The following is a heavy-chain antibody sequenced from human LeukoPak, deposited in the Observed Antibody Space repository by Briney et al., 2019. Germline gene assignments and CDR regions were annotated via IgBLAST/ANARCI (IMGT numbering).Heavy chain of an antibody. V-gene: IGHV1-18*01. CDR1: GYTFTSYG. CDR2: ISAYNGNT. D-gene: IGHD3-22*01. J-gene: IGHJ4*02. CDR3: ARDNDYYDSSGYSY. Sequence: GASVKVSCKASGYTFTSYGISWVRQAPGQGLEWMGWISAYNGNTNYAQKLQGRVTMTTDTSTSTAYMELRSLRSDDTVVYYCARDNDYYDSSGYSYWGQGTLVTVSS.